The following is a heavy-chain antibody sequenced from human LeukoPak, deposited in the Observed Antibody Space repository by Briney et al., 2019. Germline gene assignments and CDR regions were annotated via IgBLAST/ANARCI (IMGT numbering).Heavy chain of an antibody. J-gene: IGHJ4*02. CDR1: GFTFSSYG. CDR3: ARGVRIAVAGYIDY. V-gene: IGHV3-30*19. CDR2: ISYDGSNK. D-gene: IGHD6-19*01. Sequence: SGGSLRLSCAASGFTFSSYGIHWVRQAPGKGLEWVAAISYDGSNKNYADSVKGRFTISRDNSKNTLYLQMNSLRAEDTAVYYCARGVRIAVAGYIDYWGQGTLVTVSS.